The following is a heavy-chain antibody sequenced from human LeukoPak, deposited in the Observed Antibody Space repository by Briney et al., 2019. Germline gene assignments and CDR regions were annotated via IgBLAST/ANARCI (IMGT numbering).Heavy chain of an antibody. Sequence: GGSLRLSCVASGFAFSNAWMNWVRQAPGKGLEWVSAIRGSGVTTYYADSVKGRFTISRDNSRTTLYLLMNSLRAEDTAVYYCAKDAAANVDYPYYFDYWGQGALVTVSS. J-gene: IGHJ4*02. CDR3: AKDAAANVDYPYYFDY. CDR2: IRGSGVTT. CDR1: GFAFSNAW. D-gene: IGHD4-11*01. V-gene: IGHV3-23*01.